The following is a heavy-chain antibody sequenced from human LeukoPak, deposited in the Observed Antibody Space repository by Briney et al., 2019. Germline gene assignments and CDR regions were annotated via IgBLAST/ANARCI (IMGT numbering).Heavy chain of an antibody. Sequence: PSETLSLTCTVSGGSISSGSYYWGWIRQPPGKGLEWIGTIYYSGNTYYNPSLKSRVTMSVDTSKNQFSLKLSSVTAADTAVYYCARDPYGGDYWGQGTLVTVSS. CDR2: IYYSGNT. J-gene: IGHJ4*02. V-gene: IGHV4-39*02. CDR1: GGSISSGSYY. CDR3: ARDPYGGDY. D-gene: IGHD4-23*01.